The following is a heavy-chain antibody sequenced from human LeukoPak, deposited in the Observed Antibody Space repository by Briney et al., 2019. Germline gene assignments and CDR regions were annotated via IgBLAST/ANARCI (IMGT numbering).Heavy chain of an antibody. Sequence: GGTLRLSCAASGFTFSSYGMSWVRQAPGKGLEWVSAISGSGGSTYYADSVKGRFTISRDNSKNTLYLQMNSLRAEDTAVYYCAKAGGHYYGSGSYYNSQEVGAFDIWGQGTMVTVSS. J-gene: IGHJ3*02. CDR1: GFTFSSYG. V-gene: IGHV3-23*01. D-gene: IGHD3-10*01. CDR3: AKAGGHYYGSGSYYNSQEVGAFDI. CDR2: ISGSGGST.